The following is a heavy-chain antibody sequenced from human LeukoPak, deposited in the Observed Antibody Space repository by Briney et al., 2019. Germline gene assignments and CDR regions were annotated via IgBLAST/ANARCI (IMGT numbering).Heavy chain of an antibody. CDR1: GYTFTDHY. D-gene: IGHD5-12*01. CDR3: ARDLATIDGIAWYYFEN. V-gene: IGHV1-2*02. J-gene: IGHJ4*02. Sequence: GASVEVSCKASGYTFTDHYIHWVRQAPGQGFEWMGWINPNTGGTDYAQKFQDRIAISTYTSISTAYMELSRLRSDDTALYYCARDLATIDGIAWYYFENWGQGTLVTVS. CDR2: INPNTGGT.